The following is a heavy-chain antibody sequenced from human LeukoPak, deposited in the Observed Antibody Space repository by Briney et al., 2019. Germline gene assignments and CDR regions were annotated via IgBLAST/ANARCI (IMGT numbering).Heavy chain of an antibody. CDR3: ARVKLATQTAWFDP. CDR1: GFTFSSHW. Sequence: GGSLRLSFAASGFTFSSHWMHLVRPAPGKGLGWVSRINSDGSSTSYADSVKGRFTISRDNAKNTLYLQMNSLRAEDTAVYYCARVKLATQTAWFDPWGQGTLVTVSS. V-gene: IGHV3-74*01. D-gene: IGHD6-13*01. CDR2: INSDGSST. J-gene: IGHJ5*02.